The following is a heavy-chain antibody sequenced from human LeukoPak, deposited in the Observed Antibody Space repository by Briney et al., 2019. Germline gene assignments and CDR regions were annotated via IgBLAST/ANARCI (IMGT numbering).Heavy chain of an antibody. Sequence: PGGSPRLSCAASGFTFSSYSMYWVRQAPGKGLEWVSSISSSSSYIYYADSLKGRFTIPIDNAKNSLYLQINSLRAQDTAGYYCAVIVGATPWGYWGQGTLVTVSS. J-gene: IGHJ4*02. CDR3: AVIVGATPWGY. CDR2: ISSSSSYI. CDR1: GFTFSSYS. D-gene: IGHD1-26*01. V-gene: IGHV3-21*01.